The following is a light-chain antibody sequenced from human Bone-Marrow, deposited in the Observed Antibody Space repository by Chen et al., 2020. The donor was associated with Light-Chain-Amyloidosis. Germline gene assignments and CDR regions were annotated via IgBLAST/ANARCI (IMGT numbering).Light chain of an antibody. CDR2: RDT. CDR3: QSADRTGSFGVL. Sequence: SYELTQPPSVSVSPGQTARLTCSGDALANQFAYWYQQKPGQAPLLLIHRDTERPSGIPGRFSCSTSETTVTLTISGVQAEDEAGYYCQSADRTGSFGVLFGGGTKLTVL. J-gene: IGLJ2*01. V-gene: IGLV3-25*03. CDR1: ALANQF.